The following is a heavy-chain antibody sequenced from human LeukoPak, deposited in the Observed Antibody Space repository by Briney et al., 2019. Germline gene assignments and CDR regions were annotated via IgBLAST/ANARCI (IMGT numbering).Heavy chain of an antibody. J-gene: IGHJ3*02. D-gene: IGHD6-13*01. CDR1: GGSISSGSYY. V-gene: IGHV4-61*02. Sequence: PSETLSLTCTVSGGSISSGSYYWSWIRRPAGEGLEWIGRMYTCGSTNYNPSLKSRVTISVYTSKNQFSLKLRSVTAAGTAVYYWARGQVDIASETDAFDIWGQGTMVTVSS. CDR2: MYTCGST. CDR3: ARGQVDIASETDAFDI.